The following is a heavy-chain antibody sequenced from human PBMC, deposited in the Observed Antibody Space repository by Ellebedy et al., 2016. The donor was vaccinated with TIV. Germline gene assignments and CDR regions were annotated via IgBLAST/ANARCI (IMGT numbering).Heavy chain of an antibody. CDR2: ISWNSGSI. V-gene: IGHV3-9*01. CDR1: GFTFDDYA. CDR3: AKDHSRYYYDSSGYYPGGAFDI. J-gene: IGHJ3*02. Sequence: GGSLRLXXAASGFTFDDYAMHWVRQAPGKGLEWVSGISWNSGSIGYADSVKGRFTISRDNAKNSLYLQMNSLRAEDTALYYCAKDHSRYYYDSSGYYPGGAFDIWGQGTMVTVSS. D-gene: IGHD3-22*01.